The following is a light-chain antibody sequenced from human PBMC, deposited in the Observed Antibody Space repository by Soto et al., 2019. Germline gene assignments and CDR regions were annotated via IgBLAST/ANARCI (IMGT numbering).Light chain of an antibody. J-gene: IGLJ2*01. CDR3: SSYTSSSTLV. Sequence: QSVLTQPASVSGSPGQSITISCTGTSSDVGGYNSVSWYQQHPGEAPKLLIYEVSHRPSEISNRFSGSKSGNTASLTISGLQAEDEADYYCSSYTSSSTLVFGGGTQLTVL. CDR2: EVS. V-gene: IGLV2-14*01. CDR1: SSDVGGYNS.